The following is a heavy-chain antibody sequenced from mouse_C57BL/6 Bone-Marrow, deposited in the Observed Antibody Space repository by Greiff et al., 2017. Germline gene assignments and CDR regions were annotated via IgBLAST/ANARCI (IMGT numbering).Heavy chain of an antibody. CDR2: IWSDGST. J-gene: IGHJ1*03. D-gene: IGHD2-3*01. V-gene: IGHV2-6-1*01. CDR1: GFSLTSYG. CDR3: SRHGYYGYWYFDV. Sequence: QVQLKESGPGLVAPSQSLSITCTVSGFSLTSYGVHWVRQPPGKGLEWLVVIWSDGSTTYNSALKSRLSISTANSKSQCFLKMNSLQTDDTAMYYCSRHGYYGYWYFDVWGTGTTVTVSS.